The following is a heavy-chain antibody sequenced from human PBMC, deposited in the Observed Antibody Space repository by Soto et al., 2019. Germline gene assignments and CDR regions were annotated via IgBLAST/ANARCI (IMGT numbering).Heavy chain of an antibody. CDR1: GFTFNNYA. Sequence: GGSLSLSCAASGFTFNNYAMTWVRQAPGKGLEWVSGISGSGGTTFYAGSVKGRFAISRDNSKNTLYLQMNSLRAEETAAYYCALSDFSCTACPPLNSYCLGGVWGQWPTVT. CDR2: ISGSGGTT. CDR3: ALSDFSCTACPPLNSYCLGGV. V-gene: IGHV3-23*01. J-gene: IGHJ6*01. D-gene: IGHD2-2*01.